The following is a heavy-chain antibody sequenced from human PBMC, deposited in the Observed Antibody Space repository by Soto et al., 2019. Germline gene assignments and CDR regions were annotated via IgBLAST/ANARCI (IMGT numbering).Heavy chain of an antibody. D-gene: IGHD3-22*01. J-gene: IGHJ3*02. CDR1: GGTFSSYA. Sequence: QVQLVQSGAEVKKPGSSVKVSCKASGGTFSSYAISWVRQAPGQGLEWMGGIIPIFGTANYAQKFQGRVSITADVSTSTAYIELSSLRSEDTAVYYCARESANYYDSRGYYEDAFDIWGQGTMVTVSS. CDR2: IIPIFGTA. CDR3: ARESANYYDSRGYYEDAFDI. V-gene: IGHV1-69*01.